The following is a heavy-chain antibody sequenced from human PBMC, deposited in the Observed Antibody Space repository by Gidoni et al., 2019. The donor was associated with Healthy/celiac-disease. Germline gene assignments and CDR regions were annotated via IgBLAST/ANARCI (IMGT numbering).Heavy chain of an antibody. D-gene: IGHD3-22*01. V-gene: IGHV4-4*02. CDR1: GGSISSSNW. CDR3: ARDGSEKTSSGYSGAFDI. Sequence: QVQLQESGPGLVKPSGTLSLTCAVSGGSISSSNWWSWVRQPPGKGLEWIGEIYHRGSTNYNPSLKSRVTISVDKSKNQFSLKLSSVTAADTAVYYCARDGSEKTSSGYSGAFDIWGQGTMVTVSS. J-gene: IGHJ3*02. CDR2: IYHRGST.